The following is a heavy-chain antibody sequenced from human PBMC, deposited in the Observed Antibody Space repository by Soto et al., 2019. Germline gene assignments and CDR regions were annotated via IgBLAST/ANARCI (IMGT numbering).Heavy chain of an antibody. D-gene: IGHD7-27*01. CDR2: IYYGGST. V-gene: IGHV4-59*08. CDR1: GDSISTYY. Sequence: SETLSLTCTVSGDSISTYYWSWIRQSPGKGLEWIGFIYYGGSTNYNPSLKSRVTISVDTPKNQFSLKLSSVTAADTAVYYCAKNWNWGSMVHWGQGTLVXVSS. J-gene: IGHJ4*02. CDR3: AKNWNWGSMVH.